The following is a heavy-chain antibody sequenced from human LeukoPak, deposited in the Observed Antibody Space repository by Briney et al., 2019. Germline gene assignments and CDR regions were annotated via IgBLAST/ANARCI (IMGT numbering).Heavy chain of an antibody. CDR3: ARDSSGWYQPFDY. D-gene: IGHD6-19*01. Sequence: ASVKVSCKASGYTFTSYAISWVRQAPGQGLEWLGWISTNNGNTKYAQKLQGRVTMTTDTSTSTAYMELRSLTSDDTAVYYCARDSSGWYQPFDYWGQGTLVTVSS. CDR2: ISTNNGNT. V-gene: IGHV1-18*01. CDR1: GYTFTSYA. J-gene: IGHJ4*02.